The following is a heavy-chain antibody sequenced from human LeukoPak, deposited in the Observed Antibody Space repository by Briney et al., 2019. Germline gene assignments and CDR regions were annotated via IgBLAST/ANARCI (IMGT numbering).Heavy chain of an antibody. CDR3: AKPAIAAAGTSPYAFDI. J-gene: IGHJ3*02. V-gene: IGHV3-30-3*02. Sequence: GGSLRLSCAASGFTFSSYAMHWVRQAPGKGLEWVAVISDDGSNKYYADSVKGRFTISRDNSKNTLYLQMNSLRAEDTAVYYCAKPAIAAAGTSPYAFDIWGQGTMVTVSS. CDR2: ISDDGSNK. CDR1: GFTFSSYA. D-gene: IGHD6-13*01.